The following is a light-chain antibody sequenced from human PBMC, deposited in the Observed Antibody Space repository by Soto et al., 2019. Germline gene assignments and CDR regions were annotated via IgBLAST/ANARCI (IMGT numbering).Light chain of an antibody. Sequence: EIVLTQSPGTLSLSPGERVTLSCRASQSVTRSFLAWYQQKPGQAPRLLIYGASSRATGIPDRFSGSGSGTDFTLTISRLEPADSAVYYCHQYGSSPQAFGPGTKVDIK. CDR2: GAS. CDR3: HQYGSSPQA. CDR1: QSVTRSF. V-gene: IGKV3-20*01. J-gene: IGKJ3*01.